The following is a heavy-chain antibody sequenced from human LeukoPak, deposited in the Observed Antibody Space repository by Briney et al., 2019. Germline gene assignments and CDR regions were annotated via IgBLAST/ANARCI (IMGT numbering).Heavy chain of an antibody. CDR1: GFNFRIYS. V-gene: IGHV3-74*01. Sequence: GGSLRLSCEASGFNFRIYSINWVRQAPGRGLVWVSRMNSDGSTTNYADSVKGRFTISRDNAKNTLYLQMNSLRAEDTAVYYCVRYALGVGATRYFDYWGQGTLVTVSS. CDR3: VRYALGVGATRYFDY. J-gene: IGHJ4*02. D-gene: IGHD1-26*01. CDR2: MNSDGSTT.